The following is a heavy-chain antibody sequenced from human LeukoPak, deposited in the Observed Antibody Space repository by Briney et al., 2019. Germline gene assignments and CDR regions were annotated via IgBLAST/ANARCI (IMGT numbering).Heavy chain of an antibody. CDR2: ISYSGGST. Sequence: GGSLRLSCAASGFTFSSYAMSWVRQAPGKGLEWVSFISYSGGSTYYADSVKGRFTISRDNSKNTLHLQMNSLRAEDTAVYYCAKVDYGDYYFDYWGQGTLVTVSS. J-gene: IGHJ4*02. D-gene: IGHD4-17*01. V-gene: IGHV3-23*01. CDR3: AKVDYGDYYFDY. CDR1: GFTFSSYA.